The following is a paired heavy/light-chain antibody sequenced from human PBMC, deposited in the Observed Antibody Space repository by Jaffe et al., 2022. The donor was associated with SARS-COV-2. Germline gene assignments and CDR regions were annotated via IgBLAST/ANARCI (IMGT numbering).Light chain of an antibody. J-gene: IGLJ2*01. CDR3: AAWDDSLTGVI. CDR1: NSNIGNNP. V-gene: IGLV1-44*01. CDR2: KND. Sequence: QSVLTQPPSASGTPGQRVTISCSGRNSNIGNNPVNWYQQLPGTAPKLLIYKNDHRPSGVPDRFSGSKSGTSASLAISGLQSDDEADYYCAAWDDSLTGVIFGGGTMLTVL.
Heavy chain of an antibody. D-gene: IGHD2-21*02. V-gene: IGHV1-69*01. J-gene: IGHJ4*02. Sequence: QVQLGQSGAEVKKPGSSVKVSCKASGVTFSTSAVSWVRQAPGQGLEWMGVITPLFGTANYARNFQGRVTMTADESTSTFYLELTRLRSQDTAIYYCARPADSDHEWGFDYWGQGSPVTVSS. CDR1: GVTFSTSA. CDR2: ITPLFGTA. CDR3: ARPADSDHEWGFDY.